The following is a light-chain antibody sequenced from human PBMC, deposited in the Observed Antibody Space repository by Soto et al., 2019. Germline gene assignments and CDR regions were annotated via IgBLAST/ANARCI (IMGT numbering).Light chain of an antibody. J-gene: IGKJ1*01. Sequence: EIVMTQSPATLSVSPGERATVPCRASQSVRNNLAWYQQKPGQAPRLLIYGAPTRATGIPARFSGSGYGTEFTLTISSLQSEDFAVYYCQQYGSSGTFGQGTKVDIK. CDR3: QQYGSSGT. CDR1: QSVRNN. V-gene: IGKV3-15*01. CDR2: GAP.